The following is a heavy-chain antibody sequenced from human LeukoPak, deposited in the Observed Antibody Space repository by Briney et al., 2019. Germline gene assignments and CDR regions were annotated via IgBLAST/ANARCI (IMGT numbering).Heavy chain of an antibody. J-gene: IGHJ2*01. CDR1: GFTFSDYY. CDR3: ARLKLGYWYFDL. Sequence: GGSLRLSCAASGFTFSDYYMSWIRQAPGKGLEWVSYIGLTDTTIYYADSLKGRFAISRDNAKNSLYLHMHSLRAEDTAIYYCARLKLGYWYFDLWGRGTLLTVAS. D-gene: IGHD7-27*01. V-gene: IGHV3-11*01. CDR2: IGLTDTTI.